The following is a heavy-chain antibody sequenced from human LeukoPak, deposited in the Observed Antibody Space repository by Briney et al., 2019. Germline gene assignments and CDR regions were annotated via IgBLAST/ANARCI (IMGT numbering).Heavy chain of an antibody. Sequence: GGSLRLSCAASGFSFSRYGMSWVCQAPGKGLEWVSGISGSGGSTFYADSVKGRFTISRDNAKNTLYLQMNSLRVEDTAVYYCVCLGLGGLSLDWGQGTLVTVSS. D-gene: IGHD3-16*01. CDR2: ISGSGGST. CDR1: GFSFSRYG. CDR3: VCLGLGGLSLD. J-gene: IGHJ4*02. V-gene: IGHV3-23*01.